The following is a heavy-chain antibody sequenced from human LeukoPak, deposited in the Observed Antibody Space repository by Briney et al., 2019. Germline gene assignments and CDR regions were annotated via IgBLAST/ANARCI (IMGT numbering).Heavy chain of an antibody. Sequence: GGSLRLSCAASGFTFSSYSMNWVRQAPGKGLEWVSSISGGSGYTFYADSVKGRFTISRDNAKQSLYLQLDTVTAEDTAVYYCVTSWNRQQRDWWGQGILVTVSS. CDR3: VTSWNRQQRDW. V-gene: IGHV3-21*01. D-gene: IGHD1-1*01. CDR1: GFTFSSYS. J-gene: IGHJ4*02. CDR2: ISGGSGYT.